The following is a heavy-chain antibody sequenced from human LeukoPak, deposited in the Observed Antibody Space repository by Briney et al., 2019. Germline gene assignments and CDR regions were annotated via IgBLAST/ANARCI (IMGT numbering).Heavy chain of an antibody. CDR1: GYTFTSYY. CDR3: ARDRGYRDAFDI. CDR2: INPSGGST. Sequence: GASVKVSCKASGYTFTSYYMHWVRQAPGQGLEWMGIINPSGGSTNYAQKFQGRVTMTRDTSTSTAYMELSSLRSEDTAVYYCARDRGYRDAFDIWGQGTMVTVSS. J-gene: IGHJ3*02. V-gene: IGHV1-46*03. D-gene: IGHD5-18*01.